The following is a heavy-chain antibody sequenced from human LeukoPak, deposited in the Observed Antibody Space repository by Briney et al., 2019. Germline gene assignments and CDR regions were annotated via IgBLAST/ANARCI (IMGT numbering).Heavy chain of an antibody. D-gene: IGHD6-19*01. CDR1: GCTFTSYG. V-gene: IGHV1-18*01. Sequence: ASVKVSCKASGCTFTSYGISWVRQAPGQGLEWMGWISAYNGNTNYAQKLQGRVTMTTDTSTSTAYMELRSLRSDDTAVYYCARVEGGYSSGWDFDYWGQGTLVTVSS. CDR3: ARVEGGYSSGWDFDY. CDR2: ISAYNGNT. J-gene: IGHJ4*02.